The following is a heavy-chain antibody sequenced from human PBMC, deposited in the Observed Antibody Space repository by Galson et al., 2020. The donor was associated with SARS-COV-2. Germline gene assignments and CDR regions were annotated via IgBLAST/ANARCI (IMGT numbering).Heavy chain of an antibody. D-gene: IGHD6-19*01. J-gene: IGHJ5*02. Sequence: SETLSLTCTVSGYSINSGYFWCWIRQPPGKGLEWIGSIFHSGSTFYNPSLESRVTISRDTSKNQFSLKLTSVTDADTAVYYCARDEGYVSGWAVGGWAWGQGTLVTVSS. CDR2: IFHSGST. CDR3: ARDEGYVSGWAVGGWA. CDR1: GYSINSGYF. V-gene: IGHV4-38-2*02.